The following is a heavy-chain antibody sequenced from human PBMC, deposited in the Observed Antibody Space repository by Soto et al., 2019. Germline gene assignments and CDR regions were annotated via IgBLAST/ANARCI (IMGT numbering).Heavy chain of an antibody. J-gene: IGHJ3*02. V-gene: IGHV3-64*02. D-gene: IGHD2-21*01. CDR1: GFTFSSYA. CDR2: ISSNGGST. CDR3: ARGRGGDGYNFDAFDI. Sequence: GGSLRLSCAASGFTFSSYAMHWVRQAPGKGLEYVSAISSNGGSTYYADSVKGRFTISRDNSKSTLYLQMGSLRAEDMAVYYCARGRGGDGYNFDAFDIWGQGTMVTVSS.